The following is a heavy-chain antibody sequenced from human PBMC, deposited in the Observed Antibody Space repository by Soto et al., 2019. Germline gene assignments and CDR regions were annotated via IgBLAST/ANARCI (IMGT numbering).Heavy chain of an antibody. Sequence: QIQLVQSGAEVKKPGASVKVSCKASGYTFTDHGISWVRQAPGQGFEWMGWISAYNDYTAYAQKFQGRVTMTTDKYTSTAYMELRSLTSDDTAVYYCAKDRPRLTNNFLDVYWGQGTLVTVSS. CDR2: ISAYNDYT. D-gene: IGHD1-1*01. V-gene: IGHV1-18*01. J-gene: IGHJ4*02. CDR3: AKDRPRLTNNFLDVY. CDR1: GYTFTDHG.